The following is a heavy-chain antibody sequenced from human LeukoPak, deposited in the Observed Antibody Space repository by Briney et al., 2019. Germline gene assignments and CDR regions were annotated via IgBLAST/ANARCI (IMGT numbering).Heavy chain of an antibody. D-gene: IGHD2-2*01. CDR3: GYCSSTSCYWVDP. Sequence: SETLSLTCAVYGGSFSGYYWSWIRQPPGKGLEWIGEINHSGSTNYNPSLKSRVTISVDTSKNQFSLKLSSVTAADTAVYYCGYCSSTSCYWVDPWGQGALVTVSS. CDR1: GGSFSGYY. CDR2: INHSGST. J-gene: IGHJ5*02. V-gene: IGHV4-34*01.